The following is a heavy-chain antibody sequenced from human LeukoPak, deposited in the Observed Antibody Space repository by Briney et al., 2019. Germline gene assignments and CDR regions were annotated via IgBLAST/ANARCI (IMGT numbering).Heavy chain of an antibody. J-gene: IGHJ3*02. CDR1: GVTFSSYN. V-gene: IGHV3-74*01. CDR3: ARELSSGWPLDAFDI. Sequence: GGSLRLSCAASGVTFSSYNMNWVRQAPGKGLVWVSRINSDGSSTSYADSVKGRFTISGDNAKNTLYLQMNSLRAEDTAVYYCARELSSGWPLDAFDIWGQGTMVTVSS. D-gene: IGHD6-19*01. CDR2: INSDGSST.